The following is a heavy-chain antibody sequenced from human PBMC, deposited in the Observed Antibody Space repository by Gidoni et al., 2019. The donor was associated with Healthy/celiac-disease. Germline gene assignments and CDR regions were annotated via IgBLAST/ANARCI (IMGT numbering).Heavy chain of an antibody. CDR1: GFSLSNARMG. J-gene: IGHJ4*02. D-gene: IGHD6-19*01. CDR3: ARNKQWLAHYYFDY. Sequence: QVTLKESGPVLVKPTETLTLTCTVSGFSLSNARMGVSWIRQPPGKALEWLAHIFSNDEKSYSTSLKSRLTISKDTSKSQVVLTMTNMDPVDTATYYCARNKQWLAHYYFDYWGQGTLVTVSS. CDR2: IFSNDEK. V-gene: IGHV2-26*01.